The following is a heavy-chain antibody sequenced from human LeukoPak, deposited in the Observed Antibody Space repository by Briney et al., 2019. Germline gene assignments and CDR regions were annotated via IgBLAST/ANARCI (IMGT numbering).Heavy chain of an antibody. CDR2: INHSGST. J-gene: IGHJ4*02. CDR1: GGSFSGYY. CDR3: ARGEPTAMVPY. V-gene: IGHV4-34*01. D-gene: IGHD5-18*01. Sequence: SETLSLTCAVYGGSFSGYYWSWIRQPPGKGLEWIGEINHSGSTNYNPSLKSRVTISVDTSKNQFSLKLSSVTAADTAVYYCARGEPTAMVPYWGQGTLVTVSS.